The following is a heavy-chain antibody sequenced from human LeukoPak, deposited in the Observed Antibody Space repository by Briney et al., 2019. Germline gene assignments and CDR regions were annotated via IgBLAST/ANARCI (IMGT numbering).Heavy chain of an antibody. D-gene: IGHD6-13*01. CDR3: ARDRAAGTLGFDY. CDR2: IYYSGST. Sequence: PSQTLSLTCTVSGGSISSGGYYWSWIRQHPGKGLEWIGYIYYSGSTYYNPSLKSRVTISVGTSKNQFSLKLSSVTAADTAVYYCARDRAAGTLGFDYWGQGTLVTVSS. J-gene: IGHJ4*02. V-gene: IGHV4-31*03. CDR1: GGSISSGGYY.